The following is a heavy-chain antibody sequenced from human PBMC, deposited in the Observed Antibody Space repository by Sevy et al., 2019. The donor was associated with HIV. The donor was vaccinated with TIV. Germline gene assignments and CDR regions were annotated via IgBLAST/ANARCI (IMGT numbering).Heavy chain of an antibody. CDR1: GGSISSSGYY. Sequence: SETLSLTCTVSGGSISSSGYYWGWIRQPPGMGLEWLGSIYYSGSTYYNPSLKSPVTISVDTSKNQFSLKMNSVTAADTAVYYCARHPYGDYVGYFDPWGQGTLVTVSS. J-gene: IGHJ5*02. D-gene: IGHD4-17*01. CDR2: IYYSGST. CDR3: ARHPYGDYVGYFDP. V-gene: IGHV4-39*01.